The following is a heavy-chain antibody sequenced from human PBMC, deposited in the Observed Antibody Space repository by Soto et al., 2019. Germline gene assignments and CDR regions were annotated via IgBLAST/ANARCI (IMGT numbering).Heavy chain of an antibody. Sequence: QVQLVQSGAEVKKPGASVKVSCKASGYTFTSYGISWVRQAPGQGLEWMGWISAYNGNTNYAQKLQGRGTTTTDTTTSPAYMELKRLRSADTAVYYSARNMGDIVVVQAVMNWFDHWGQGTLVTVSS. CDR3: ARNMGDIVVVQAVMNWFDH. J-gene: IGHJ5*02. V-gene: IGHV1-18*01. D-gene: IGHD2-2*01. CDR2: ISAYNGNT. CDR1: GYTFTSYG.